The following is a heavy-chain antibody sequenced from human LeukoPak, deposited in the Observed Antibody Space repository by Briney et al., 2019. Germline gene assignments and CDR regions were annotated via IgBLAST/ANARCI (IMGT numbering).Heavy chain of an antibody. D-gene: IGHD4-17*01. CDR2: IYTSGNT. V-gene: IGHV4-61*02. J-gene: IGHJ4*02. CDR1: GGSISSSSYY. CDR3: AREREGPYGYLDY. Sequence: SETLSLTCTVSGGSISSSSYYWGWIRQPAGKGLEWIERIYTSGNTNYNPSLKSRVTLSLDTSKNQFSLRLSSVTAADTAVYYCAREREGPYGYLDYWGQGTLVAVSS.